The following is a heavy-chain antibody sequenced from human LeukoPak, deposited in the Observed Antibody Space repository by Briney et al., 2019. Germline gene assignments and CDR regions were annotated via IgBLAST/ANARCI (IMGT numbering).Heavy chain of an antibody. Sequence: PGGSLRLSCAASGFTFRSYWMHWVRQAPGKGLVWVSRINSDGSSTAYADSVKGRFTISRDNAKNTLYLQMNSLRAEDTAVYYCAKDDRWLQFCCWGQGTLVTVSA. CDR1: GFTFRSYW. CDR2: INSDGSST. CDR3: AKDDRWLQFCC. D-gene: IGHD5-24*01. V-gene: IGHV3-74*01. J-gene: IGHJ4*02.